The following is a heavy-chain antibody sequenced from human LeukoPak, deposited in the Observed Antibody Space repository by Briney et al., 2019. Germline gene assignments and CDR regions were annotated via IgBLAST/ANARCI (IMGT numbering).Heavy chain of an antibody. Sequence: ASVKVSCKASGYSFTGYYMHWVRQAPGQGLEWMGWINPNSGGTNYAQKFQGRATMTRDTSISTAYMELSRLRSDDTAVYYCARPYSSGLYNWFDPWGQGTLVTVSS. D-gene: IGHD6-19*01. CDR1: GYSFTGYY. J-gene: IGHJ5*02. CDR2: INPNSGGT. CDR3: ARPYSSGLYNWFDP. V-gene: IGHV1-2*02.